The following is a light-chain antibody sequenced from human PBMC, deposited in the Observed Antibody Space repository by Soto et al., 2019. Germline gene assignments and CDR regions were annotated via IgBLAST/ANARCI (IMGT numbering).Light chain of an antibody. V-gene: IGKV3-11*01. CDR2: DVS. CDR1: QSVSHY. Sequence: EIILTQSPATLSLSPGDRATLSCRASQSVSHYLAWYQQKPGQAPRLLIYDVSNRATGIPARFSGSGSGTAFTLTISSLEPEDFAVYYCQQHSNWPLTFGGGTRVEIK. CDR3: QQHSNWPLT. J-gene: IGKJ4*01.